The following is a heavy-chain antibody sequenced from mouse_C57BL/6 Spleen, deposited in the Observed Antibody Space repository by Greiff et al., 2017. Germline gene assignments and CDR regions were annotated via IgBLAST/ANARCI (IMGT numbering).Heavy chain of an antibody. V-gene: IGHV1-52*01. CDR1: GYTFTSYW. CDR3: SRGDGYYWGYFDD. Sequence: QVQLQQPGAELVRPGSSVKLSCKASGYTFTSYWMHWVKQRPIQGLEWIGNIDPSDSETHYNQKFKDKATLTVDKSSSTAYLQLSSLTSEDSAVYYCSRGDGYYWGYFDDWGQGTTLTVSS. CDR2: IDPSDSET. D-gene: IGHD2-3*01. J-gene: IGHJ2*01.